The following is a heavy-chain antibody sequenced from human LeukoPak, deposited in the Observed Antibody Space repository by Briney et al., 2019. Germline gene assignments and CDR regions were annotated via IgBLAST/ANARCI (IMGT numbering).Heavy chain of an antibody. CDR3: ARLEKSPEIRGGDY. Sequence: SETLSLTCTVSGGSISSSSYYWGWIRQPPGKGLEWIVSIYYSGSTYYNPSLKSRVTISVDTSKNQFSLKLSSVTAADTAVYYCARLEKSPEIRGGDYWGQGTLVTVSS. CDR1: GGSISSSSYY. D-gene: IGHD3-10*01. V-gene: IGHV4-39*01. CDR2: IYYSGST. J-gene: IGHJ4*02.